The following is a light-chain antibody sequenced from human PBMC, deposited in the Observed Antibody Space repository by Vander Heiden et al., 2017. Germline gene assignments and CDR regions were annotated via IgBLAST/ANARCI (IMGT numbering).Light chain of an antibody. Sequence: RDGLAGRLGERATHNCKSSQNVFYSSNNKNYLAWYQKKPGQPPKLLIHWASTRQPGVPDRFSGSWSATDCTLTISSLHAVDVAVYYCQQYYCLPLTFGGGTKVEIK. V-gene: IGKV4-1*01. CDR2: WAS. CDR3: QQYYCLPLT. CDR1: QNVFYSSNNKNY. J-gene: IGKJ4*01.